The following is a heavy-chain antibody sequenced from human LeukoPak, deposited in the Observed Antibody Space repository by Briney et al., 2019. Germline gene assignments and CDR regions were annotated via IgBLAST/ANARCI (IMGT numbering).Heavy chain of an antibody. CDR1: GGFISSSSYY. V-gene: IGHV4-39*07. J-gene: IGHJ5*02. D-gene: IGHD5-18*01. CDR2: MYYTGST. CDR3: AKTRIQLWLSTVQGNWFDP. Sequence: SETLSLTCTVSGGFISSSSYYWGWIRQPPGKGLEWIGSMYYTGSTYCNPSLKSRVTISVDTSKNQFSLKLSSVAAADTAVYYCAKTRIQLWLSTVQGNWFDPWGQGILVTVSS.